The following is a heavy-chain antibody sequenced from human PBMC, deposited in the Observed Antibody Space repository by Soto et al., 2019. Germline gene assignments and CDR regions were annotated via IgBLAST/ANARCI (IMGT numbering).Heavy chain of an antibody. CDR1: GGSISSSSYY. V-gene: IGHV4-39*01. D-gene: IGHD4-4*01. J-gene: IGHJ4*02. CDR3: ARHLAADYSNDRYYFDY. Sequence: SETLSLTCTVSGGSISSSSYYWGWIRQPPGKGLEWIGSIYYSGSTYYNPSLKSRVTISVDTSKNQFSLKLSSVTAADTAVYYCARHLAADYSNDRYYFDYWGQGTLVTVSS. CDR2: IYYSGST.